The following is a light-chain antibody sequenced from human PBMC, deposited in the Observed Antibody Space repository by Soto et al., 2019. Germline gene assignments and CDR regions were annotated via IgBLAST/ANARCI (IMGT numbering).Light chain of an antibody. CDR1: SIDVGGSNY. V-gene: IGLV2-11*01. CDR3: CSYEVTFYV. CDR2: DVS. J-gene: IGLJ1*01. Sequence: QSALTQPRSVSGSPGQSVTISCTGPSIDVGGSNYVSWYQQHPGKAPKLMIYDVSERPSGVPDRFSGSKSGNTASLTISGLQAEDEADYYCCSYEVTFYVFGTGTKLTVL.